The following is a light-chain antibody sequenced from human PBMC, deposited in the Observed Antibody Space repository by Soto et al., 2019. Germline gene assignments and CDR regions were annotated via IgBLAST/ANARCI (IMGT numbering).Light chain of an antibody. V-gene: IGKV1-5*01. Sequence: DIRMAHSPSTLCASVGERVTMTCRSSQYITSWLAWYQQKPGTAPRLLIYDASSLESGVPSRFSGSGSGKEFTVTSSSLPPDHFVTYFCQPYHRFWAFAQGTKVDIK. J-gene: IGKJ1*01. CDR3: QPYHRFWA. CDR2: DAS. CDR1: QYITSW.